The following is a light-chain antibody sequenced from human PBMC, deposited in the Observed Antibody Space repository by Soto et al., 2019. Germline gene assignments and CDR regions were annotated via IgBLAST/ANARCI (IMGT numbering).Light chain of an antibody. Sequence: DIQMTQSPSSVSASVGDRVTITCRASQGVSSWLARYQQKPGRAPKLLIYGASTLQSGVPSRFSGSGPGTDFSLTITTLQPEDSATYYCQQADTFPLTFGGGTKVDIK. CDR2: GAS. CDR3: QQADTFPLT. V-gene: IGKV1-12*01. CDR1: QGVSSW. J-gene: IGKJ4*01.